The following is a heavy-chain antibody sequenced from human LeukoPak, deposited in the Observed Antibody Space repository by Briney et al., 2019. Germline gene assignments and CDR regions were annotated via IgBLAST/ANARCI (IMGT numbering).Heavy chain of an antibody. J-gene: IGHJ4*02. CDR1: GYTFTGYY. CDR2: INPNRGGT. Sequence: ASVTVSCKASGYTFTGYYMHWVRQAPGQGLEWMGWINPNRGGTNYAQKFQGRVTMTRDTSISTAYMELSRLRSDDTAVYYCARGPYYYDSSGYYDYWGQGTLVTVSS. V-gene: IGHV1-2*02. CDR3: ARGPYYYDSSGYYDY. D-gene: IGHD3-22*01.